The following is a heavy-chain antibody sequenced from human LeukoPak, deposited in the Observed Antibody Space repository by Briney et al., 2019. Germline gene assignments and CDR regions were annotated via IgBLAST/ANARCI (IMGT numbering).Heavy chain of an antibody. CDR1: RGSISGSIRSYY. Sequence: SETLSFTCTVSRGSISGSIRSYYWSWLRQPPGKGLEWIGYISTSGSINDNPSLRSRLTISVATSKNQFFLNLSSVTAADTAVYFCARIPLGYSGAYYFDYWGQGTLVTVS. CDR2: ISTSGSI. V-gene: IGHV4-4*09. D-gene: IGHD5-12*01. J-gene: IGHJ4*02. CDR3: ARIPLGYSGAYYFDY.